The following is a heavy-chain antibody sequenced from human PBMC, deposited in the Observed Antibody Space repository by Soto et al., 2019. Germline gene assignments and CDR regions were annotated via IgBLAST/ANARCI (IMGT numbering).Heavy chain of an antibody. CDR3: ARGWRFDP. V-gene: IGHV4-34*01. CDR1: GGSFSGYQ. D-gene: IGHD3-3*01. CDR2: INHSGTT. Sequence: SETLSLTCAVRGGSFSGYQWNWVRQTPGKGLEWIGEINHSGTTNYNPSPKSRISMSVDTSKKEFSLKLTSVTAADTAVYYCARGWRFDPWGQGTLVTVSS. J-gene: IGHJ5*02.